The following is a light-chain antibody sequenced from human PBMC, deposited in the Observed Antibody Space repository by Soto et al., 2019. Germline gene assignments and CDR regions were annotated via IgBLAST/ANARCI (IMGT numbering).Light chain of an antibody. Sequence: EIELTQSPGTLSLSPGERATLSGRASQSVSSSYLAGYQQKPGQAPRLLIYGASSRATGIPDRFSGSGSATDFTFTISRLEPEAFAVYYCQQYGSSGPVAQGTKVDSK. CDR2: GAS. J-gene: IGKJ1*01. CDR1: QSVSSSY. CDR3: QQYGSSGP. V-gene: IGKV3-20*01.